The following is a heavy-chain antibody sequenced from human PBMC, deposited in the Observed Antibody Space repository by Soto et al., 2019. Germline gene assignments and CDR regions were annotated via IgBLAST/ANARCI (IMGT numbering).Heavy chain of an antibody. V-gene: IGHV3-73*01. D-gene: IGHD3-3*01. J-gene: IGHJ5*02. CDR3: TRSDNGGIDYDFYP. CDR1: GFTFSGSA. Sequence: EVQLVESGGGLVQPGGSLKLSCAASGFTFSGSAMHWVRQASGKGLEWVGRIRSKANSYATAYAASVKGRFTISRDDSXNTAYLQMNSLKTEDTAVYYCTRSDNGGIDYDFYPWGQGTLVTVSS. CDR2: IRSKANSYAT.